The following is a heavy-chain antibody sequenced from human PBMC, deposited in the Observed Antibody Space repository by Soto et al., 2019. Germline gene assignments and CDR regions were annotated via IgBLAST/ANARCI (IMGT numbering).Heavy chain of an antibody. CDR3: ARDGGVGCSSTSCFSYYYYGMDV. CDR1: GGSISSYY. Sequence: SETLSLTCTVSGGSISSYYWSWIRQPPGKGLEWIGYIYYSGSTNYNPSLKSRVTISVDTSKNQFSLKLSSVTAADTAVYYCARDGGVGCSSTSCFSYYYYGMDVWGQGTTVTVSS. CDR2: IYYSGST. D-gene: IGHD2-2*01. J-gene: IGHJ6*02. V-gene: IGHV4-59*01.